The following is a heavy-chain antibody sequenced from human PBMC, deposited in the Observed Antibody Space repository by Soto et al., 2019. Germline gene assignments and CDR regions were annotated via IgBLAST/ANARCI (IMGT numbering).Heavy chain of an antibody. V-gene: IGHV3-74*03. J-gene: IGHJ4*02. CDR3: ATAEVDY. Sequence: PGGSLRLSCSASGFTFGDYWMHWLRQPPGEGPEWVSRMTGDGRTTQYADSVKGRFTASRDNSKSTLYLQMNSLRGEEAAVYYCATAEVDYWGAGAVV. CDR2: MTGDGRTT. CDR1: GFTFGDYW.